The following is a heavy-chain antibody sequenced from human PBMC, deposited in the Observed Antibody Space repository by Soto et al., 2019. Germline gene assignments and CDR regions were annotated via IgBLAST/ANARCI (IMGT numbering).Heavy chain of an antibody. CDR2: TSNDGSSQ. J-gene: IGHJ4*02. CDR1: GFTFSVYG. D-gene: IGHD3-22*01. V-gene: IGHV3-30*19. Sequence: PGXSRRLSRAASGFTFSVYGMHWVRQAPGKGLEWVAVTSNDGSSQYYADSVKGRFTISRGNSKNTLFLQMNSLTAEDTAVIVLTNINPYCFDYWGQGTLVTVSS. CDR3: TNINPYCFDY.